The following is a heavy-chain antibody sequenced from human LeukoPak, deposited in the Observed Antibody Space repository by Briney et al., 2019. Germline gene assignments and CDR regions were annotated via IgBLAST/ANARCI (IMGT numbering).Heavy chain of an antibody. D-gene: IGHD3-22*01. CDR1: GFTFSSYA. CDR2: ISYDGSDK. Sequence: GGSLRLSCTASGFTFSSYAMHWVRQAPGKGLEWVAVISYDGSDKYYADSVKGRFTISRDSSNNTLFLQMNSLRAEDTAAYYCARGLEYYYDSSGFYFFDYWGQGTLVTVSS. V-gene: IGHV3-30-3*01. J-gene: IGHJ4*02. CDR3: ARGLEYYYDSSGFYFFDY.